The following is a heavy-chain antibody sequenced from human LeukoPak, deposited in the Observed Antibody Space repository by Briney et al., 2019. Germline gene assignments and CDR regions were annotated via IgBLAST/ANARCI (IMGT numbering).Heavy chain of an antibody. CDR2: IHPTSSNT. Sequence: ASVKVSCKSSGYRFSNYDINWVRQASGQGLEWMGWIHPTSSNTAYSQKLLPKFQGRLTITRDTSINTAYMELSSLTSDDTAVYYCARTTRYCSGGSCYGAVENFDYWGQGTLVSVSS. D-gene: IGHD2-15*01. V-gene: IGHV1-8*03. CDR3: ARTTRYCSGGSCYGAVENFDY. CDR1: GYRFSNYD. J-gene: IGHJ4*02.